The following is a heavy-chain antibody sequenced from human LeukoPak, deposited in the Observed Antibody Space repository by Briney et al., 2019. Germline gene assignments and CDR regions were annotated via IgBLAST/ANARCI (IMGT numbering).Heavy chain of an antibody. CDR2: ISAYNGNT. CDR3: SRVLFYDSSGDDY. Sequence: ASVKVSCKASGYTFTNYDISWVRQAPGQGLEWMGWISAYNGNTNYAQKLQGRVTVTTDTSTNTAYMELRSLRSDDTAVYYCSRVLFYDSSGDDYWGQGTLVTVSS. CDR1: GYTFTNYD. V-gene: IGHV1-18*01. J-gene: IGHJ4*02. D-gene: IGHD3-22*01.